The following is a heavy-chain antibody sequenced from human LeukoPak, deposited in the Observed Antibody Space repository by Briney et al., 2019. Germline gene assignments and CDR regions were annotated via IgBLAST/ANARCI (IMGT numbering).Heavy chain of an antibody. Sequence: ASVKVSCKASGYTFTGYYMHWVRQAPGQGLEWMGWINPNRGGTNYAQKLQGRVTMTRDTSISTAYMELSRLRSDDTAVYYCARDGFPPPRIAVADYYYGMDVWGQGTTVTVSS. CDR1: GYTFTGYY. CDR3: ARDGFPPPRIAVADYYYGMDV. D-gene: IGHD6-19*01. CDR2: INPNRGGT. J-gene: IGHJ6*02. V-gene: IGHV1-2*02.